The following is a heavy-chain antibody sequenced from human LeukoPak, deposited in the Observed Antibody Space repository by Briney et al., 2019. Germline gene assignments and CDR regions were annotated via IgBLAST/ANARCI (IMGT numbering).Heavy chain of an antibody. V-gene: IGHV3-23*01. D-gene: IGHD3-22*01. CDR3: AKAADSSGYYFVIDY. J-gene: IGHJ4*02. Sequence: GGSLRLSCAASRFTFSSYAMSWVRQAPGKGLEWVSTISGSGGSTYYADSVKGRFTISRDTSKNTLYQQMNSLRAEDTAVYYCAKAADSSGYYFVIDYWGQGTLVSVSS. CDR1: RFTFSSYA. CDR2: ISGSGGST.